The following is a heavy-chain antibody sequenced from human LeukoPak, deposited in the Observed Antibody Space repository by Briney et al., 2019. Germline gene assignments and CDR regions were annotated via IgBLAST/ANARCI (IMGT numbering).Heavy chain of an antibody. CDR1: GFTFSSYA. Sequence: PGGSLRLSCAASGFTFSSYAMSWVRQAPGKGLEWVSAISGSGGTTYYADSVKGRFIISRDNSKNTLYLQMNSLRAEDTAVYYCAFDYASGSYLGFDYWGQGTLVTVSS. D-gene: IGHD3-10*01. CDR2: ISGSGGTT. V-gene: IGHV3-23*01. CDR3: AFDYASGSYLGFDY. J-gene: IGHJ4*02.